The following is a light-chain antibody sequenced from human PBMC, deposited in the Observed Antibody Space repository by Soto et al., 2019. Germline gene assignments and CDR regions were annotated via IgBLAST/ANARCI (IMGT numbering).Light chain of an antibody. CDR2: DAS. CDR1: QSICSW. Sequence: DIQMTKSPSPLSASVGERVTITCRASQSICSWLAWYQQKPGKAPNFLIYDASSLKSGVPSRFSGSGSGTEFTLTISSLQPDDFATYYCQQYNSYLGSFGQGTKLEIK. J-gene: IGKJ2*01. V-gene: IGKV1-5*01. CDR3: QQYNSYLGS.